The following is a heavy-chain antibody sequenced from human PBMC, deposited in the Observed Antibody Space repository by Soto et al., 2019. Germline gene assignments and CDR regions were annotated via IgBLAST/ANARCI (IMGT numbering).Heavy chain of an antibody. Sequence: ASVKVSCKASGYTFTGYYMHWVRQAPGQGLELMGWINPNSGGTNYARKFQGRVTMTRDTSISTAYMELSRLRSDDTAVYYCARDMVYYYDSSGYSGADYWGQGTLVTVSS. CDR1: GYTFTGYY. CDR2: INPNSGGT. V-gene: IGHV1-2*02. D-gene: IGHD3-22*01. J-gene: IGHJ4*02. CDR3: ARDMVYYYDSSGYSGADY.